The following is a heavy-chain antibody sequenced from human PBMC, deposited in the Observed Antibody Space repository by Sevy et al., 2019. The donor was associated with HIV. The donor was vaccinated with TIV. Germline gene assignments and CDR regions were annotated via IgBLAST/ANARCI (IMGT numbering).Heavy chain of an antibody. CDR3: TTTFPWLQLWGGPAPIDY. Sequence: GGSLRLSCAASGFTFSNAWMSWVRQAPGKGLEWVGRIKSKTDGGTTDYAAPVKGRFTISRGDSKNTLYLQMNSLKTEDTAVYYCTTTFPWLQLWGGPAPIDYWGQGTLVTVSS. V-gene: IGHV3-15*01. D-gene: IGHD5-18*01. CDR2: IKSKTDGGTT. CDR1: GFTFSNAW. J-gene: IGHJ4*02.